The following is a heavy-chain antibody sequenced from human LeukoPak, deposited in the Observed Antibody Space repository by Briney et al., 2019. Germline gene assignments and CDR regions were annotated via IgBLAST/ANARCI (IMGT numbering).Heavy chain of an antibody. V-gene: IGHV3-7*01. CDR2: NKKDGSLK. Sequence: GGSLRLSCAASGFAFDINWMTWVRKAPGKGLEWVANNKKDGSLKQYVDAVMGRFTVSRDNAKNALYLQMNSLRADDTALYYYVSLRGSTVRDSFDLWGQGTMVTVSP. J-gene: IGHJ3*01. CDR1: GFAFDINW. CDR3: VSLRGSTVRDSFDL. D-gene: IGHD1-14*01.